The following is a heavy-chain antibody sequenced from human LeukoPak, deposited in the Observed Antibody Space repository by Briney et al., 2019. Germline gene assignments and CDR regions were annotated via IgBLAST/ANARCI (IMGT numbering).Heavy chain of an antibody. CDR2: INPSGGST. J-gene: IGHJ4*02. CDR1: GYTFTSYY. Sequence: ASVKVSCKASGYTFTSYYMHWVRQAPGQGLEWMGIINPSGGSTSYAQKFQGRVTMTRDTSTSTVYMELSSLRSEDTAVHYCARGQLLSPYGDYEAPSSFGYWGQGTLVTVSS. V-gene: IGHV1-46*01. CDR3: ARGQLLSPYGDYEAPSSFGY. D-gene: IGHD4-17*01.